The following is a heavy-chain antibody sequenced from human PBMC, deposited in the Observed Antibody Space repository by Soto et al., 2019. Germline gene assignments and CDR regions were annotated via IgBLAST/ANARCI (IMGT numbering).Heavy chain of an antibody. Sequence: GGSLRLSCAASGFTFSSDWMHWVRQAPGKGLVWVSRINSDGSSTSYADSVKGRFTISRDNAKNTLYLQMNSLRAEDTAVYYCARHVRGSYPSYYYYAMDVSGQGTTVTVSS. D-gene: IGHD3-10*02. CDR3: ARHVRGSYPSYYYYAMDV. J-gene: IGHJ6*02. CDR2: INSDGSST. V-gene: IGHV3-74*01. CDR1: GFTFSSDW.